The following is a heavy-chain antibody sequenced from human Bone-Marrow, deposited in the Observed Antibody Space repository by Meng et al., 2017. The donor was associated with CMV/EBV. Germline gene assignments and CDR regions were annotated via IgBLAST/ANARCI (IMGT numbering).Heavy chain of an antibody. CDR1: GFSLSNYP. J-gene: IGHJ3*02. Sequence: GGSLRLSCAGSGFSLSNYPMHWVRQAPGKGLEWVAVLSYEGFREYYTDSVKGRFTISRDDSKNTLHLQMSSLRLEDTAVYYCARGRFEYGGLEEAFDIWGQGTMVTVSS. D-gene: IGHD4-23*01. V-gene: IGHV3-30-3*01. CDR3: ARGRFEYGGLEEAFDI. CDR2: LSYEGFRE.